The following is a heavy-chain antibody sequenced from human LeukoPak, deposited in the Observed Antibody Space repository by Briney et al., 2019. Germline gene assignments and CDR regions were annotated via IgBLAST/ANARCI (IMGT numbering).Heavy chain of an antibody. CDR1: GFTFDDYG. Sequence: RPGGSLRLSCAASGFTFDDYGMNWVRQALGKGLEWVSGINWNGGSTGYADSVKGRFTISRDNAKNSLYLQMNSPRAEDTAVYYCMRGVPKTSYYYYYMDVWGKGTTVTVSS. D-gene: IGHD4-11*01. CDR3: MRGVPKTSYYYYYMDV. CDR2: INWNGGST. J-gene: IGHJ6*03. V-gene: IGHV3-20*04.